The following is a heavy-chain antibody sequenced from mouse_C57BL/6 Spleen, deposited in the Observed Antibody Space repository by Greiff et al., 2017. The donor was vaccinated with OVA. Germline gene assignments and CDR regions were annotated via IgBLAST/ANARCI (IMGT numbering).Heavy chain of an antibody. CDR1: GFTFSSYA. Sequence: EVQGVESGEGLVKPGGSLKLSCAASGFTFSSYAMSWVRQTPEKRLEWVAYISSGGDYIYYADTVKGRFTISRDNARNTLYLQMSSLKSEDTAMYYCTRGFNYYGSSYGYFDYWGQGTTLTVSS. V-gene: IGHV5-9-1*02. CDR2: ISSGGDYI. J-gene: IGHJ2*01. D-gene: IGHD1-1*01. CDR3: TRGFNYYGSSYGYFDY.